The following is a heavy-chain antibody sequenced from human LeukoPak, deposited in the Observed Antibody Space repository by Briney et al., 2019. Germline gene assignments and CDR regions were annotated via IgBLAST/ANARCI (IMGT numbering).Heavy chain of an antibody. J-gene: IGHJ4*02. CDR2: ISSSSSYI. D-gene: IGHD3-22*01. V-gene: IGHV3-21*01. Sequence: GGSLRLSCAASGFTFSSYGMNWVRQAPGKGLEWVSSISSSSSYIYYADSVKGRFTISRDNAKNSLYLQMNGLRAEDTAVYYCARDYDSSGYSNFFDYWGQGTLVTVSS. CDR3: ARDYDSSGYSNFFDY. CDR1: GFTFSSYG.